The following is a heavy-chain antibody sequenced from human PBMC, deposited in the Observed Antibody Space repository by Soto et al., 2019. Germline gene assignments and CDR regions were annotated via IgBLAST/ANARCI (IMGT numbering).Heavy chain of an antibody. CDR3: ASYRGALYFES. CDR2: VFYGGT. D-gene: IGHD3-16*01. J-gene: IGHJ4*02. Sequence: RSLTCSVSGRSMSSNYWSWIRQSPDKGLEWLGYVFYGGTDYNPSLGGRVSMSVETSKSQFSLKLTSVTVADTAVYYCASYRGALYFESWGPGILVTVSS. V-gene: IGHV4-59*13. CDR1: GRSMSSNY.